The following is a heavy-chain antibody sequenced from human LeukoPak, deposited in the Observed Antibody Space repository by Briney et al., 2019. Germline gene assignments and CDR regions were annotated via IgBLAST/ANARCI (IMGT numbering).Heavy chain of an antibody. CDR3: AKDMKPDGLWDADY. J-gene: IGHJ4*02. D-gene: IGHD1-26*01. CDR2: ISGSGGQT. V-gene: IGHV3-23*01. Sequence: GGSLRLSCAASGFTFGTYSMSWVRQAPGKGPEWVSGISGSGGQTFYADSVKGRFTISRDNSNSFLFLHMDSLRAEDTALYYCAKDMKPDGLWDADYWGQGTLVTVSS. CDR1: GFTFGTYS.